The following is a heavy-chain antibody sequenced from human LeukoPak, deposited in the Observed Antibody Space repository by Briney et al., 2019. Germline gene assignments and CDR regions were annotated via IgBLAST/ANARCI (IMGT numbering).Heavy chain of an antibody. CDR3: ASQYTSSRIFDD. D-gene: IGHD6-13*01. CDR1: GFTFSSYS. Sequence: GGSLRLSCAASGFTFSSYSMNWVRQAPGKGLEWVSSISSSSTYIYYADSVKGRITVSRDNAKNSLYLQMNSLRAEDTAVYFCASQYTSSRIFDDWGQGTLVTVSS. V-gene: IGHV3-21*01. CDR2: ISSSSTYI. J-gene: IGHJ4*02.